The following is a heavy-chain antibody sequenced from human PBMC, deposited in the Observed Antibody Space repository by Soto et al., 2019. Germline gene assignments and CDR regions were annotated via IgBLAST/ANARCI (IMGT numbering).Heavy chain of an antibody. CDR2: VYHSEKT. V-gene: IGHV4-59*08. CDR1: GDYVTSHY. J-gene: IGHJ2*01. Sequence: QVQLQESGPGLVKPSETLSLTCTVSGDYVTSHYWSWIRQPPGKGLEWIGYVYHSEKTDSSPSLKSRVTISVVTSKNQISLSLTSVTAADTAIYYCARPKGVAPAVWYFDLWGRGTLVTVSS. D-gene: IGHD2-8*01. CDR3: ARPKGVAPAVWYFDL.